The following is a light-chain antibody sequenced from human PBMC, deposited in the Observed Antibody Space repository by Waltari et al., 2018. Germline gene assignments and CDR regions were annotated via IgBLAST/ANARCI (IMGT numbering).Light chain of an antibody. CDR1: QSLLSNADNKNY. CDR3: QQHYGSTLT. V-gene: IGKV4-1*01. J-gene: IGKJ3*01. Sequence: DIVMTQSPDSLAVSLGERATIKCKSSQSLLSNADNKNYLAWFQQKPGQPPKLLIYWAFIRESGVPDRFSGGGSGTDFTLTISNLQAEDVAVYYCQQHYGSTLTLGPGTRVDIK. CDR2: WAF.